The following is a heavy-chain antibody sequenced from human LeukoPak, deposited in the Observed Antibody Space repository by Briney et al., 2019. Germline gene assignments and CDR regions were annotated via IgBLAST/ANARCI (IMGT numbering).Heavy chain of an antibody. V-gene: IGHV3-21*01. CDR1: GFTFSNYA. CDR2: ISSSSSYI. Sequence: QGGSPRLSCAASGFTFSNYAMSWVRQAPGKGLEWVSSISSSSSYIYYADSVKGRFTISRDNAKNSLYLQMNSLRAEDTAVYYCARVEMATTWGQGTLVTVSS. J-gene: IGHJ4*02. CDR3: ARVEMATT. D-gene: IGHD5-24*01.